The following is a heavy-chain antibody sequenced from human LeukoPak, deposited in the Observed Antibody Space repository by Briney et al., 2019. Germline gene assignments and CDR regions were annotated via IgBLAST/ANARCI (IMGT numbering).Heavy chain of an antibody. J-gene: IGHJ5*02. CDR1: GGSNNSYY. Sequence: SETLSLTCTVSGGSNNSYYWSWIRQPPGKGLEWIGYTHPSGTTNYSPSLKSRVTISIDVSRNQFSLKLSSVTAADTAVYYCARKAPKKGWFDPWGQGTLVTVSS. V-gene: IGHV4-4*09. CDR2: THPSGTT. CDR3: ARKAPKKGWFDP.